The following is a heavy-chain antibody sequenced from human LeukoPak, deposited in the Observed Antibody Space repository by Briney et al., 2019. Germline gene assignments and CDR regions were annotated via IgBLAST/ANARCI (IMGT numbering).Heavy chain of an antibody. CDR2: INHSGST. V-gene: IGHV4-34*01. CDR1: GGSFSGYY. CDR3: ARHHYCSSTGCPLPA. D-gene: IGHD2-2*01. J-gene: IGHJ5*02. Sequence: SETLSLTCAVYGGSFSGYYWSWIRQPPGKGLEWIGEINHSGSTNYNPSLKSRVTISVDTSKNQFPLKLSSVTAADTAVYYCARHHYCSSTGCPLPAWGQGTLVTVSS.